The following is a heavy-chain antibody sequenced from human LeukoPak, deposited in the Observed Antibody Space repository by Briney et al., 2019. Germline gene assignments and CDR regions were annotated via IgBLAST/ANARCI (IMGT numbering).Heavy chain of an antibody. CDR3: ARGDTSLQRNDALDI. CDR1: GFTFSSYA. V-gene: IGHV3-21*01. D-gene: IGHD2/OR15-2a*01. J-gene: IGHJ3*02. CDR2: ISLTSNDI. Sequence: TGGSLRLACAASGFTFSSYAMNWVRQAPGKGLEWVSSISLTSNDIYYAASVRGRFIISRDNAKNLLSLQMNSLRAEDTALYYCARGDTSLQRNDALDIWGQGTMVSVSS.